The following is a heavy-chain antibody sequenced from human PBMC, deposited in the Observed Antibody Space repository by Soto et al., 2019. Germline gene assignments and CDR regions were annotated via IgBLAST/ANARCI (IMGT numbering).Heavy chain of an antibody. CDR2: ISSSSSTI. CDR3: ARVDAYYDILTGYYIDAFDI. V-gene: IGHV3-48*02. J-gene: IGHJ3*02. D-gene: IGHD3-9*01. CDR1: GFTFSSYS. Sequence: GGSLRLSCAASGFTFSSYSMNWVRQAPGKGLEWVSYISSSSSTIYYADSVKGRFTISRDNAKNSLYLQMNSLRDEDTAVYYYARVDAYYDILTGYYIDAFDIWGQGTMVTVSS.